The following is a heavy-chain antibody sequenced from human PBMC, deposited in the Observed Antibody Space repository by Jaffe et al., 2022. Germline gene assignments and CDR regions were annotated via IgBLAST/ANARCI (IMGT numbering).Heavy chain of an antibody. CDR2: IKQDGSEK. V-gene: IGHV3-7*01. CDR1: KFTFSNYW. Sequence: EVQLVESGGGLVQPGGSLRLSCAASKFTFSNYWMSWVRQAPGKGLEWVANIKQDGSEKYYVDSVKGRFTISRDNAKNSLYLQMNSLRAEDTAVYFCARRLSFEAPYYYYYMDVWGKGTTVTVSS. J-gene: IGHJ6*03. D-gene: IGHD3-10*01. CDR3: ARRLSFEAPYYYYYMDV.